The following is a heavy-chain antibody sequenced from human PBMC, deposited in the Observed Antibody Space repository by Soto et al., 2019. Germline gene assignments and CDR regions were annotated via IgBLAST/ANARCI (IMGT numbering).Heavy chain of an antibody. CDR2: IYYSGST. V-gene: IGHV4-39*01. Sequence: PSETLSLTCTVSGGSISSSSYYWGWIRQPPGKGLEWIGSIYYSGSTYYNLSLKSRATISVDTSKNQFSLKLSSVTAADTAVYYCARLIAVAGIPYYYYGMDVWGQGTTVTVSS. J-gene: IGHJ6*02. CDR3: ARLIAVAGIPYYYYGMDV. CDR1: GGSISSSSYY. D-gene: IGHD6-19*01.